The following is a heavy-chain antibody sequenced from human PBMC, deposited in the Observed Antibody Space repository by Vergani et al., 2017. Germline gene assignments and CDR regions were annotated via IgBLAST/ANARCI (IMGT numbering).Heavy chain of an antibody. CDR3: ARVVVITKGYYYYGMDV. V-gene: IGHV1-69*13. J-gene: IGHJ6*01. CDR1: VGTFSSYA. CDR2: IIPIFGTA. Sequence: QFQLVQSGAELTKPGSSVKVSCKASVGTFSSYAISWVRQAPGQGLECMGRIIPIFGTANYAQKFQGRVTITADESPSTAYMELSSLRSEDTAVYYCARVVVITKGYYYYGMDVWGQXP. D-gene: IGHD3-22*01.